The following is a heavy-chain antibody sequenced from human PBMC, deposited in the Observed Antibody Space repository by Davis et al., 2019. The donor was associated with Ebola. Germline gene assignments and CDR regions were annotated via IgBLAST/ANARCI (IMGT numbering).Heavy chain of an antibody. V-gene: IGHV3-11*01. Sequence: GGSLRLSCAASGFTFSDYYMNWIRLAPGKGLEWVSYISSSGSTIYYADSVKGRFTISRDNAKNSLYLQMNSLRAEDTAVYYCARGPGYSSSWYFLYNWFDPWGQGTLVTVSS. CDR3: ARGPGYSSSWYFLYNWFDP. D-gene: IGHD6-13*01. CDR2: ISSSGSTI. J-gene: IGHJ5*02. CDR1: GFTFSDYY.